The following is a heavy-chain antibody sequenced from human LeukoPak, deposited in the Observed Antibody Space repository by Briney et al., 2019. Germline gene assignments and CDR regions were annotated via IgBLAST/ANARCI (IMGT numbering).Heavy chain of an antibody. CDR3: ASPKENSDYYFDS. CDR1: GGTFSSYA. CDR2: LIPLFGRA. D-gene: IGHD4-11*01. Sequence: ASVKVSCKASGGTFSSYAISWVRQAPGQGLEWMGGLIPLFGRAEYAQKFQGRVTITADEPTNTAYMELNFLRSEDTAVYYCASPKENSDYYFDSWGQGTLVAVSA. J-gene: IGHJ4*02. V-gene: IGHV1-69*13.